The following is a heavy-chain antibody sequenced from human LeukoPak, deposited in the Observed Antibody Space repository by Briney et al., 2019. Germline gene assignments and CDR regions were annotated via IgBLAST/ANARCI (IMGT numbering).Heavy chain of an antibody. J-gene: IGHJ5*02. CDR1: GGSISSYY. D-gene: IGHD3-3*01. CDR3: ARDQPPDDYDFWSGYPRGGFDP. CDR2: IYYSGST. V-gene: IGHV4-59*01. Sequence: SETLSLTCTVSGGSISSYYWSWIRQPPGKGLEWIGYIYYSGSTNYNPSLKSRVTIPVDTSKNQFSLKLSSVTAADTAVYYCARDQPPDDYDFWSGYPRGGFDPWGQGTPVTVSS.